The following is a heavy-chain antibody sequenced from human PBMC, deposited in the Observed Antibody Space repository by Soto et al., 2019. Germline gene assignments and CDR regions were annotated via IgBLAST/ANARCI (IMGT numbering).Heavy chain of an antibody. CDR3: ARDWFGDSSGWTDAFDI. CDR1: GFTFSSYW. Sequence: GGSLRLSCAASGFTFSSYWMSWVRQAPGKGLEWVANIKQDGSEKYYVDSVKGRFTISRDNAKNSLYLQMNSLRAEDTAVYYCARDWFGDSSGWTDAFDIWGQGTMVTVSS. V-gene: IGHV3-7*01. D-gene: IGHD6-19*01. J-gene: IGHJ3*02. CDR2: IKQDGSEK.